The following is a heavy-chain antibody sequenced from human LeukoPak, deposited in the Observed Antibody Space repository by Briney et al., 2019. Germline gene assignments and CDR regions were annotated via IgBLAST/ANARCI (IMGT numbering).Heavy chain of an antibody. CDR1: GFTFSSYG. CDR2: IRFDGRDK. V-gene: IGHV3-30*02. Sequence: GGSLRLSCAASGFTFSSYGMNWVRQAPGKGLEWVAFIRFDGRDKYYADSVKGRFTISRDNSKSTLDLQMNSLRVEDTAVYYCAKNGALKDFDYWGQGTLVTVSS. D-gene: IGHD1-26*01. CDR3: AKNGALKDFDY. J-gene: IGHJ4*02.